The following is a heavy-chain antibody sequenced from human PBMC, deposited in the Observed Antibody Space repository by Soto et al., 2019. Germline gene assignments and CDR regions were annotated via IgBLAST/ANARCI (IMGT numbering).Heavy chain of an antibody. CDR3: AKDVGGGSLFRGAFDY. V-gene: IGHV3-23*01. Sequence: GGSLRLSCVASRFTFTSYAMSWVRQAPGKGLEWVAAISASGGATIHADSVKGRLTISRDNSKNTLYLQMNSLRAEDTAVYYCAKDVGGGSLFRGAFDYWGQGTQVTVSS. D-gene: IGHD1-26*01. CDR1: RFTFTSYA. J-gene: IGHJ4*02. CDR2: ISASGGAT.